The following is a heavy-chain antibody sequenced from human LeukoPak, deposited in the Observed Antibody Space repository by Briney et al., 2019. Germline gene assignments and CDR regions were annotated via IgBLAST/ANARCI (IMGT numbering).Heavy chain of an antibody. J-gene: IGHJ4*02. Sequence: ASVKVSCKASGYTFTSYYMHWVRQAPGQGLEWMGIINPGGGSTSCAQKFQGRVTMTRDTSTSTVYMELSSLRSEDTAVYYCAREIAIGFDYWGQGTLVTVSS. CDR1: GYTFTSYY. V-gene: IGHV1-46*01. CDR2: INPGGGST. CDR3: AREIAIGFDY. D-gene: IGHD6-13*01.